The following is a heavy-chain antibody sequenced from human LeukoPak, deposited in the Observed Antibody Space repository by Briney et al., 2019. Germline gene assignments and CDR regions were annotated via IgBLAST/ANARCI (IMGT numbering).Heavy chain of an antibody. CDR3: ARTYYGSGSLPHYFDY. CDR2: IIPIFGTA. Sequence: SVKVSCKASGGTFSSYAISWVRQAPGQGLEWMGGIIPIFGTANYAQKFQGRVTITADESTSTAYMELSSLRSEDTAVYYCARTYYGSGSLPHYFDYWGQGTLVTVSS. CDR1: GGTFSSYA. D-gene: IGHD3-10*01. J-gene: IGHJ4*02. V-gene: IGHV1-69*13.